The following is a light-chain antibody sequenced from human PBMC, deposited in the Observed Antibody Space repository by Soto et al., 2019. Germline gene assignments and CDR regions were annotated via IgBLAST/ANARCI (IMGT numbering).Light chain of an antibody. Sequence: QSVLTQPASVSGSPGQSITISCTGTSSDIGHYDYVSWYQQHPGKALKLMIYHVTYRPSGVSNRYSGSKSGNSASLTISGLKADDEADYYCCSLTTSHTYVFGSGTKVTVL. CDR2: HVT. CDR1: SSDIGHYDY. V-gene: IGLV2-14*03. J-gene: IGLJ1*01. CDR3: CSLTTSHTYV.